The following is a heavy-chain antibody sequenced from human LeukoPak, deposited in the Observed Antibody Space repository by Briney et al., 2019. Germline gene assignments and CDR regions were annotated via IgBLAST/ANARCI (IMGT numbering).Heavy chain of an antibody. CDR1: GGSISSGSYY. D-gene: IGHD2-15*01. J-gene: IGHJ4*02. CDR2: IYTSGST. Sequence: PSETLSLTCTVSGGSISSGSYYWSWIRQPAGKGLEWIGRIYTSGSTNYNPSLKSRVTMSVDTSKNQFSLKLSSVTAADTAVYYCARASCSGGSCHDDYWGQGTLVTVSS. CDR3: ARASCSGGSCHDDY. V-gene: IGHV4-61*02.